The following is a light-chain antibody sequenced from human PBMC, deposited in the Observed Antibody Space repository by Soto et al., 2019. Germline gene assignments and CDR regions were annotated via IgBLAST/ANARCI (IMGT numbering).Light chain of an antibody. CDR2: DVS. J-gene: IGLJ3*02. CDR3: RSYAGSYFWV. CDR1: SSDVGGYNY. V-gene: IGLV2-11*01. Sequence: QSALTQPHSVSGSPGQSVTISCTGTSSDVGGYNYVSWYQQHPGKAPKLMIYDVSKRPSGVPDRFSGSKSGNTASLTISGLQAEDEADYYCRSYAGSYFWVFGGGTKVTVL.